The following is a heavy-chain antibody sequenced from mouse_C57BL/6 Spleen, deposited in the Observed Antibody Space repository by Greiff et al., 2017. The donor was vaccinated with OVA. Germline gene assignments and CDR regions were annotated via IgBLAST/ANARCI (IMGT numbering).Heavy chain of an antibody. Sequence: EVQLQQSGPELVKPGASVKISCKASGYSFTGYYMNWVKQSPEKSLEWIGEINPSTGGTTYNQKFKATATLTVDKSSSTAYMQLKSLTSEDSAVYYCARTTTTVDWYFDVWGTGTTVTVSS. CDR2: INPSTGGT. V-gene: IGHV1-42*01. D-gene: IGHD1-1*01. CDR1: GYSFTGYY. J-gene: IGHJ1*03. CDR3: ARTTTTVDWYFDV.